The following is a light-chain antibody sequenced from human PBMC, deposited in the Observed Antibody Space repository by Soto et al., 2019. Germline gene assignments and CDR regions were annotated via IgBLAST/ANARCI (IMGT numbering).Light chain of an antibody. V-gene: IGKV3-20*01. J-gene: IGKJ2*01. Sequence: EVVLTQSPGTLSLSRGERATLSCRASERIYSAYLGWYQQKPGQAPRLLIYGTSSRATGIPDRFSGSGSGTDFTLTISRLEPEDFAVYYCQQYNNWPRYTFGQGTKLEIK. CDR2: GTS. CDR3: QQYNNWPRYT. CDR1: ERIYSAY.